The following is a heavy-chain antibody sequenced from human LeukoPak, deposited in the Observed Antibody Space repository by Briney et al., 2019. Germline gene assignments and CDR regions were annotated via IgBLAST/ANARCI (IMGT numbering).Heavy chain of an antibody. CDR3: ASEKSAYGDSHIDY. V-gene: IGHV1-46*01. J-gene: IGHJ4*02. Sequence: ASVKVSCKSSGYTFTSYYMHWVRQAPGQGLEWMGIINPSGGSTSYAQKFQGRVTMTRDMSTSTVYMELSSLRSEDTAVYYCASEKSAYGDSHIDYWAREPWSPSPQ. CDR2: INPSGGST. D-gene: IGHD4-17*01. CDR1: GYTFTSYY.